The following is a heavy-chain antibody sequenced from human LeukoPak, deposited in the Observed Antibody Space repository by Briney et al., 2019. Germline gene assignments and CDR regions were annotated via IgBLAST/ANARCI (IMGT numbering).Heavy chain of an antibody. Sequence: GGSLRLSCAASGFTFSSYSMNWVRQAPGKGLEWVSSISSSSSYIYYADSVKGRFTISRDNAKNSLYLQMNSLRAEDTAVYYCASSSWSGYLYFDYWGQGTLVTVSS. D-gene: IGHD3-3*01. CDR2: ISSSSSYI. J-gene: IGHJ4*02. V-gene: IGHV3-21*01. CDR3: ASSSWSGYLYFDY. CDR1: GFTFSSYS.